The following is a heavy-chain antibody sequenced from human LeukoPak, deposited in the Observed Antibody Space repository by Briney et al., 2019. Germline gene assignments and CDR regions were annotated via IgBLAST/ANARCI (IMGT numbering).Heavy chain of an antibody. V-gene: IGHV4-34*01. D-gene: IGHD3-22*01. Sequence: SKTLSLTCAVYGGSFSGYYWSWIRQPPGKGLEWIGEINHSGSTNYNPSLKSRVTISVDTSKNQFSLKLSSVTAADTAVYYCARVKRITMIVVVRGYWFDPWGQGTLVTVSS. CDR1: GGSFSGYY. CDR2: INHSGST. CDR3: ARVKRITMIVVVRGYWFDP. J-gene: IGHJ5*02.